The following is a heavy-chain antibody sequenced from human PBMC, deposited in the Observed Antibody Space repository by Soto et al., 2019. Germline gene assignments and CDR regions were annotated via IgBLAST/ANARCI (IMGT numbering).Heavy chain of an antibody. CDR3: ARRLPIVVVPSARIWFDP. Sequence: SETLSLTCAVYGGSFSGYYWSWIRQPPGKGLEWIGEINHSGSTNYNPSLKSRVTISVDTSKNQFSLKLSSVTAADTAVYYCARRLPIVVVPSARIWFDPWGQGTLVTVSS. D-gene: IGHD2-2*01. CDR2: INHSGST. CDR1: GGSFSGYY. J-gene: IGHJ5*02. V-gene: IGHV4-34*01.